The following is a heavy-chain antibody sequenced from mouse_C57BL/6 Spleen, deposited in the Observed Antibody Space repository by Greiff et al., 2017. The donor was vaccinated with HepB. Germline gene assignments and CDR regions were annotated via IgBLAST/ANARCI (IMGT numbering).Heavy chain of an antibody. CDR3: ARSRLLDWYYFDY. D-gene: IGHD3-2*02. J-gene: IGHJ2*01. CDR1: GYTFTSYW. Sequence: QVQLQQPGTELVKPGASVKLPCKASGYTFTSYWMHWVKQRPGQGLEWIGNINPSNGGTNYNEKFKSKATLTVDKSSSTAYMQLSSLTSEDSAVYYCARSRLLDWYYFDYWGQGTTLTVSS. V-gene: IGHV1-53*01. CDR2: INPSNGGT.